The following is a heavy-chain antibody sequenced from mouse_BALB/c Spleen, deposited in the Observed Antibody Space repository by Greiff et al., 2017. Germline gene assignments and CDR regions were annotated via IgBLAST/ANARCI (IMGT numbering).Heavy chain of an antibody. V-gene: IGHV5-17*02. CDR3: ARSAIHYYGYGAY. CDR2: ISSGSSTI. Sequence: EVNLVESGGGLVQPGGSRKLSCAASGFTFSSFGMHWVRQAPEKGLEWVAYISSGSSTIYYADTVKGRFTISRDNPKNTLFLQMTSLRSEDTAMYYCARSAIHYYGYGAYCGRGTLVTVSA. CDR1: GFTFSSFG. J-gene: IGHJ3*01. D-gene: IGHD1-2*01.